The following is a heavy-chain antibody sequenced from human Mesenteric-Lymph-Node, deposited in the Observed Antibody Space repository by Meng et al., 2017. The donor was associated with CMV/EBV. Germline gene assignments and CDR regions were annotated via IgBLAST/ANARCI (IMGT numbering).Heavy chain of an antibody. J-gene: IGHJ3*02. D-gene: IGHD3-22*01. V-gene: IGHV3-53*01. Sequence: GESLKISCAASGFTFDDYAMHWVRQAPGKGLEWVSVIYSGGSTYYADSVKGRFTISRDNSKNTLYLQMNSLRAEDTAVYYCARDHADYYDSSAFDIWGQGTMVTVSS. CDR1: GFTFDDYA. CDR2: IYSGGST. CDR3: ARDHADYYDSSAFDI.